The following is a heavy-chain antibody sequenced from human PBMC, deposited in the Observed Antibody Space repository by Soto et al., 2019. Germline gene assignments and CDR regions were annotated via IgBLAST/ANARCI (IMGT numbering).Heavy chain of an antibody. CDR1: GFTFSNAW. Sequence: GGSLRLSCAASGFTFSNAWMNWVRQAPGKGLEWVGRIKSKTDGGTTDYAAPMKGRFTISRDDSKNTLYLQMNSLKTEDTAVYYCTTRDCSGGSCYLGDYYYGMDVWGQGTTVTVSS. CDR3: TTRDCSGGSCYLGDYYYGMDV. V-gene: IGHV3-15*07. CDR2: IKSKTDGGTT. J-gene: IGHJ6*02. D-gene: IGHD2-15*01.